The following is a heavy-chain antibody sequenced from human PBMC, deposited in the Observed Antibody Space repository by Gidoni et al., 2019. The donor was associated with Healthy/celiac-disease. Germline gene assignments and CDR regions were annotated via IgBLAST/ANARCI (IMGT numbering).Heavy chain of an antibody. CDR3: AKGVLEKVAVEYYFDY. CDR2: ISGSGGST. V-gene: IGHV3-23*01. J-gene: IGHJ4*02. CDR1: GFPFSSYA. D-gene: IGHD3-3*01. Sequence: EVQLLESGGGLVQPGGCLRLSCAASGFPFSSYAMNWVRQAPGKGLEWVSAISGSGGSTYYADSVKGRFTISRDNSKNTLYLQMNSLRAEDTAVYYCAKGVLEKVAVEYYFDYWGQGTLVTVSS.